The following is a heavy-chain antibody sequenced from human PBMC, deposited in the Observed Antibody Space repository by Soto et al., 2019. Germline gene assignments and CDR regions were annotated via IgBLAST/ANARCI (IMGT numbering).Heavy chain of an antibody. J-gene: IGHJ4*02. CDR1: GYRITTYE. V-gene: IGHV1-18*01. Sequence: ASVKVPFKVSGYRITTYEINWVRQAPGQGLEWVGWFNPDNQNTNYAQKFQDRVSLTTDSSTNTAYMELRDLRSDDTAVYYCARVRFGDPFDFWGQGSLVTVSS. CDR2: FNPDNQNT. D-gene: IGHD3-16*01. CDR3: ARVRFGDPFDF.